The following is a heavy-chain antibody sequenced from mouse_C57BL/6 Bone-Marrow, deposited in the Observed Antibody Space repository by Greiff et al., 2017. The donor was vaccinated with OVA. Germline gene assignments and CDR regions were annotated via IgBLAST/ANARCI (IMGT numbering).Heavy chain of an antibody. CDR1: GYTFTSYW. V-gene: IGHV1-7*01. CDR3: ASIDYFDY. J-gene: IGHJ2*01. CDR2: INPSSGYT. Sequence: QVQLQQSGAELAKPGASVKLSCKASGYTFTSYWMHWVKQRPGQGLEWIGYINPSSGYTKYNQKFKDKATFTADNSSSTFYMQLSSLTYEDSAVYYCASIDYFDYWGQGTTLTVSS. D-gene: IGHD2-12*01.